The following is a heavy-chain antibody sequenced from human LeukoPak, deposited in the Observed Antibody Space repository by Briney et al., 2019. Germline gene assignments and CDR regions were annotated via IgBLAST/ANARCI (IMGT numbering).Heavy chain of an antibody. V-gene: IGHV1-18*01. D-gene: IGHD2-15*01. CDR3: ARVGWELPAFDY. CDR2: ISAYNGNT. J-gene: IGHJ4*02. CDR1: GGTFSSYA. Sequence: ASVKVSCKASGGTFSSYAISWVRQAPGQGLEWMGWISAYNGNTNYAQKLQGRVTMTTDTSTSTAYMELRSLRSDDTAVYYCARVGWELPAFDYWGQGTLVTVSS.